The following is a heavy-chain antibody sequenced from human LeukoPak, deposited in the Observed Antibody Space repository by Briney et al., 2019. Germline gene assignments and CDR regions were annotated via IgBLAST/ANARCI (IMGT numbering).Heavy chain of an antibody. V-gene: IGHV3-48*02. D-gene: IGHD6-19*01. CDR2: ITGSSTI. J-gene: IGHJ4*02. CDR1: GFTFSTYT. Sequence: PGGSLRLSCAASGFTFSTYTMNWIRQAPERGLEWLSYITGSSTIYYADSVKGRFTISRDDAKNSLYLQMDSLGDEDTAVYYCAREAGPLDYWGQGTLVTVSS. CDR3: AREAGPLDY.